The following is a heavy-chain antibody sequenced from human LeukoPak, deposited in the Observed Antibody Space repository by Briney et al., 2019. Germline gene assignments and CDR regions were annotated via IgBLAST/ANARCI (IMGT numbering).Heavy chain of an antibody. CDR2: INHSGST. Sequence: SETPSLTCAVFGGSFSDSYWSWIRQPPGKGLEWIGEINHSGSTNYSPSLKSRVTISVDTSKSQFSLKLSSVTAADTAVYYCARGGYTYGYAYWGQGTLVTVSS. CDR1: GGSFSDSY. D-gene: IGHD5-18*01. J-gene: IGHJ4*02. CDR3: ARGGYTYGYAY. V-gene: IGHV4-34*01.